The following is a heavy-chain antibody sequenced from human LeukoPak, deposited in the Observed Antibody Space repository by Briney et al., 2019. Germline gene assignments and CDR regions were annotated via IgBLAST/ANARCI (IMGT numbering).Heavy chain of an antibody. CDR3: ARDRAGGNVDY. CDR1: GFTFSSYW. CDR2: IKQDGSEK. D-gene: IGHD4-23*01. V-gene: IGHV3-7*01. Sequence: GGSLRLSCAASGFTFSSYWMSWVRQAPGKGLEWVAIIKQDGSEKYYVASVKGRFTISRDNAKNSLYLQMNSLRAEDTAVYYCARDRAGGNVDYWGQGTLVTVSS. J-gene: IGHJ4*02.